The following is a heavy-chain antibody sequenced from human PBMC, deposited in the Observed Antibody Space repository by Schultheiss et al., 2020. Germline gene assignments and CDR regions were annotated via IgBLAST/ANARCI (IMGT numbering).Heavy chain of an antibody. V-gene: IGHV3-30*02. CDR2: IWYDGSNK. J-gene: IGHJ6*02. CDR3: AKASEHRSSTSCYTSYGMDV. D-gene: IGHD2-2*02. CDR1: GFTFSSYD. Sequence: GGSLRLSCAASGFTFSSYDMHWVRQATGKGLEWVAVIWYDGSNKYYADSVKGRFTISRDNSKNTLYLQMNSLRAEDTAVYYCAKASEHRSSTSCYTSYGMDVWGQGTTVTVSS.